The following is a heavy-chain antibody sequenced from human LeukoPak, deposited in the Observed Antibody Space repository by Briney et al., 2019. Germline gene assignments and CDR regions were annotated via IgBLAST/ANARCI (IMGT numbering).Heavy chain of an antibody. J-gene: IGHJ4*02. Sequence: GGSLRLSCAASGFTFSDYYMSWIRQAPGKGLEWVSFISKDGRTVSYADSVKGQFTISRDNSKNSLYLQMNSLTADDTAVYFCARVRGSYSSDYRGQGTTVTVSS. CDR1: GFTFSDYY. CDR2: ISKDGRTV. CDR3: ARVRGSYSSDY. V-gene: IGHV3-11*01. D-gene: IGHD5-12*01.